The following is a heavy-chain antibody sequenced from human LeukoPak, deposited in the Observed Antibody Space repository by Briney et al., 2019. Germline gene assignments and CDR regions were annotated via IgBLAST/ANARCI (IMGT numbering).Heavy chain of an antibody. CDR1: GASISNGGYS. D-gene: IGHD3-10*01. CDR2: IYHSGTT. Sequence: PSETLSLTCGVSGASISNGGYSWSWIRQPPGKGLEWIGHIYHSGTTYHNPSLKSRVTISVDTSKNQFSLKLGSVTAADAAVYYCARVVYYASGTYYFDYWGQGTLVTVSS. CDR3: ARVVYYASGTYYFDY. V-gene: IGHV4-30-2*01. J-gene: IGHJ4*02.